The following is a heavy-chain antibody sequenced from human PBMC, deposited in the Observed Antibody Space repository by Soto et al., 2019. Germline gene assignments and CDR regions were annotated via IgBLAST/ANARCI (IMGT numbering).Heavy chain of an antibody. D-gene: IGHD2-15*01. CDR3: ADRPYCSGGSCYYYYCGMDV. CDR1: GFSRSTSGVG. V-gene: IGHV2-5*02. Sequence: QITLKESGPTLVKPTQTLTLTCNFSGFSRSTSGVGVGWIRQPPGKTMEWLALIYGDDDKRYSPSLTSTPTINRDTSNDQVVRTMTSMAPVDTATYYCADRPYCSGGSCYYYYCGMDVWGQGTTVTVSS. CDR2: IYGDDDK. J-gene: IGHJ6*02.